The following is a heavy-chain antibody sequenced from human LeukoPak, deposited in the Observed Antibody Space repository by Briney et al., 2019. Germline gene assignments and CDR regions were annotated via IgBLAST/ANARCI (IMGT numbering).Heavy chain of an antibody. V-gene: IGHV4-39*01. CDR2: IYYSGST. CDR3: ARGSLRNAASYYYYGMDV. D-gene: IGHD6-13*01. Sequence: NSSETLSLTCTVSGGSISSSSYYWAWIRQPPGKGLEWIGSIYYSGSTYYNPSLKSRVTISVDTSKNQFSLKLSSVTAADTAVYYCARGSLRNAASYYYYGMDVWGQGTTVTASS. J-gene: IGHJ6*02. CDR1: GGSISSSSYY.